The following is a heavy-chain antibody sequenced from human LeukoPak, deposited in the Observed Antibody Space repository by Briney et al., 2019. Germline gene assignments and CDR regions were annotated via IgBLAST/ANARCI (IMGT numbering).Heavy chain of an antibody. CDR2: INPSGGST. CDR1: GGTFSSYA. Sequence: ASVKVSCKASGGTFSSYAISWVRQAPGQGLEWMGIINPSGGSTSYAQKFQGRVTMTRDTSTSTVYMELSSLRSEDTAVYYCARDGNYGDYDPAYWGQGTLVTVSS. V-gene: IGHV1-46*01. D-gene: IGHD4-17*01. CDR3: ARDGNYGDYDPAY. J-gene: IGHJ4*02.